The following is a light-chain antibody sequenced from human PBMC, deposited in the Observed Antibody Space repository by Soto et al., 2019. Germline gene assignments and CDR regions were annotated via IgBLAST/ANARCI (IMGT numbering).Light chain of an antibody. V-gene: IGLV2-8*01. Sequence: QSVLTQPPSASGSPGQSFTISCTGTSSDVGDNYVSWYQQHLGKAPKLIIYEVSQRPSGVPDRFSGSKSGNTASLTVSGLQTEDEADYYCSAYAGSNNFVFGSGTKVTVL. J-gene: IGLJ1*01. CDR1: SSDVGDNY. CDR2: EVS. CDR3: SAYAGSNNFV.